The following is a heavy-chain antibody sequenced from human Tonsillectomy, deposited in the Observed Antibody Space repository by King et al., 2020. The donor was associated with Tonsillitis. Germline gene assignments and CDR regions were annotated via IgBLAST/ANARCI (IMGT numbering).Heavy chain of an antibody. CDR3: AREVVVVVGATYYYFYMDV. D-gene: IGHD2-15*01. CDR1: GGSISSNY. Sequence: QLQESGPGLVKPSETLSLTCTVSGGSISSNYLTWIRQPAGKGLEWIGRIYTSGSTNYNPSLKSRVTLSVDTSKNHFSLQLSSVTAADTAVYYCAREVVVVVGATYYYFYMDVWGKGTTVTVSS. J-gene: IGHJ6*03. V-gene: IGHV4-4*07. CDR2: IYTSGST.